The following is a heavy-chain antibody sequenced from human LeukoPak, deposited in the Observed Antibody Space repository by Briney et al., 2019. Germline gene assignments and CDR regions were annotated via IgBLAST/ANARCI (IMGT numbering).Heavy chain of an antibody. V-gene: IGHV1-18*04. Sequence: SSVKVSCKASCYTFTSYGISWVRQAPGQGLEWMGRISAYTNYAQKLQGRVTMTTDTSTSTAYMELRSLRSGDTAVYYCARGGSGSRGPFDYWGQGTLVTVSS. J-gene: IGHJ4*02. CDR1: CYTFTSYG. D-gene: IGHD3-10*01. CDR2: ISAYT. CDR3: ARGGSGSRGPFDY.